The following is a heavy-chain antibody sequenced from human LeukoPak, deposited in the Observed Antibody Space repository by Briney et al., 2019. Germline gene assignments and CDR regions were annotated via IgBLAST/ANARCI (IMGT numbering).Heavy chain of an antibody. J-gene: IGHJ4*02. Sequence: ASVKVSCKASGYTFSTSGITWVRQAPRQGLEWMGWINNNNGYTEYAQNLQGRVTMTTDTSTDTAYMELRGLTSADTAVYYCARIDTAYCGGDCYSTNDYWGQGTLVTVSS. CDR2: INNNNGYT. CDR1: GYTFSTSG. V-gene: IGHV1-18*01. CDR3: ARIDTAYCGGDCYSTNDY. D-gene: IGHD2-21*02.